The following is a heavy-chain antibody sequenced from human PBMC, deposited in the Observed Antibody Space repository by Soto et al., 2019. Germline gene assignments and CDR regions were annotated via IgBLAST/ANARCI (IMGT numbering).Heavy chain of an antibody. CDR2: ISSGSSSI. CDR1: GFTFSNFA. Sequence: SLRLSCAASGFTFSNFAMSWVRQAPGKGLEWVSYISSGSSSIYYADSVKGRFTTSRDNAKNSTYLQMNSLRVEDTGVYYCARELGFDAVARMDVWGQGTTVTVSS. V-gene: IGHV3-48*01. D-gene: IGHD6-19*01. J-gene: IGHJ6*02. CDR3: ARELGFDAVARMDV.